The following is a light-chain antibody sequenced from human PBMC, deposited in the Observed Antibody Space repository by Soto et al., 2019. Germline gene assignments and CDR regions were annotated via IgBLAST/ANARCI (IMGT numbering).Light chain of an antibody. CDR3: QHYNNWPPYT. CDR1: QSIANY. J-gene: IGKJ2*01. CDR2: GAS. Sequence: DIQMTQSPSSLSASVGDRVTITCRASQSIANYLNWYQHKPGKAPRLLIYGASSLQSGVPSRFSGSGSGTDFTLTISNLQSEDCAVYYCQHYNNWPPYTFGQGTKLEIK. V-gene: IGKV1-39*01.